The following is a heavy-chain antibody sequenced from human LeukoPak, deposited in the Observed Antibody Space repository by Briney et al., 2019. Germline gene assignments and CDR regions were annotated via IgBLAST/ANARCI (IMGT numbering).Heavy chain of an antibody. CDR3: AAYYYDSSGYPNWFDP. CDR1: GFTFSSCT. D-gene: IGHD3-22*01. CDR2: INHSGST. J-gene: IGHJ5*02. V-gene: IGHV4-34*08. Sequence: GSLRLSCAASGFTFSSCTMNWVRQPPRKGLEWIGEINHSGSTNYNPSLKSRVTISVDTSKNQFSLKLSSVTAADTAVYYCAAYYYDSSGYPNWFDPWGQGTLVTVSS.